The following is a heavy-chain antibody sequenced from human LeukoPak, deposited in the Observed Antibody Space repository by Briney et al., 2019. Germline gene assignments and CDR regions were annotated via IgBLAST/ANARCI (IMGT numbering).Heavy chain of an antibody. Sequence: SETLSLACTVSGASVSSGSYYWSWFRQPPGKGLDWITYIYSSGSTNSNPSLKSRVTISVDTSKNQFSLKLSSVTAADTAVYYCARSGGAYSSGWSYYFDYWGQGTLVTVSS. J-gene: IGHJ4*02. V-gene: IGHV4-61*01. D-gene: IGHD6-19*01. CDR2: IYSSGST. CDR3: ARSGGAYSSGWSYYFDY. CDR1: GASVSSGSYY.